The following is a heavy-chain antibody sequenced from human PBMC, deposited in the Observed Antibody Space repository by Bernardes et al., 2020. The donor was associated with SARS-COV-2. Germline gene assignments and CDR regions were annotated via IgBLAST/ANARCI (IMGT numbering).Heavy chain of an antibody. CDR1: GFTFSNYG. V-gene: IGHV3-30*03. D-gene: IGHD3-3*01. J-gene: IGHJ5*02. CDR2: ISYDGNFQ. CDR3: ARYYDFWSGYYLSSPWFDP. Sequence: GGSLRLSCAGFGFTFSNYGMHWVRRAPGKGLEWVETISYDGNFQNYADSVKGRFTISRDNAKNSLYLQMNSLRAEDTALYHCARYYDFWSGYYLSSPWFDPWGQGTLVTVSS.